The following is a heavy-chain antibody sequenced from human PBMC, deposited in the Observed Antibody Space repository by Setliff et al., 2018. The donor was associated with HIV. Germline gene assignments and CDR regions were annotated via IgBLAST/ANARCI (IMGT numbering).Heavy chain of an antibody. V-gene: IGHV3-21*06. J-gene: IGHJ3*02. CDR2: ISSSGAHI. CDR1: EFTFSSYS. CDR3: ARGDLNSGYDAFDI. D-gene: IGHD5-12*01. Sequence: GGSLRLSCAASEFTFSSYSMNWVRQAPGTGLEWVASISSSGAHIFYAESLKGRFSVSRDNGRNLLYLQMNSLRAEDTAVYYCARGDLNSGYDAFDIWGQGTMVTVSS.